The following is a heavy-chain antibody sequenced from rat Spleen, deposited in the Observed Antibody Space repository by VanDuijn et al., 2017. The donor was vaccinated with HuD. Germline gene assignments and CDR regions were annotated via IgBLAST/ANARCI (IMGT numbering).Heavy chain of an antibody. CDR3: ARYYYDGSYY. V-gene: IGHV3-3*01. Sequence: EVQLQESGPGLVKPSQSLSLTCSVTGYSITSAYRWNWIRKFPGSKLEWMGYINSAGTTVYNPSLKSRISITRDTSKNQFFLQLNSVTTEDTATYYCARYYYDGSYYWGQGVMVTVSS. CDR2: INSAGTT. J-gene: IGHJ2*01. CDR1: GYSITSAYR. D-gene: IGHD1-12*02.